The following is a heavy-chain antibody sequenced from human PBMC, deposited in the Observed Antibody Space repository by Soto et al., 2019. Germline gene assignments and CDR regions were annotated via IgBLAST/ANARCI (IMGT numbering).Heavy chain of an antibody. CDR3: ARVSYY. D-gene: IGHD3-10*01. V-gene: IGHV3-23*01. Sequence: PGGSLRLSCATSGFTFSSSAMTWVRQAPGKGLEWVSTIMTGGAIKYYADSVKGRVTISRDNSKNTLYLQMDSLRADDTAVYYCARVSYYWGQGTLVTVSS. J-gene: IGHJ4*02. CDR2: IMTGGAIK. CDR1: GFTFSSSA.